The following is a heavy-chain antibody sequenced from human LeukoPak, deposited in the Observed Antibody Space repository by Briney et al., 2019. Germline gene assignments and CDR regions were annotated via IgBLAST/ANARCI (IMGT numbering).Heavy chain of an antibody. CDR1: GCSISSRSYY. Sequence: SESLSLTCTVPGCSISSRSYYWGWIRHPPCKCLESIGSVYYSGYTYYNPSLKSRVTMSVDTSKNQFSLKLSSVTAADTALYYCARHRGALFGPKDVWGQGTTVTVSS. J-gene: IGHJ6*02. V-gene: IGHV4-39*01. CDR2: VYYSGYT. D-gene: IGHD3-3*01. CDR3: ARHRGALFGPKDV.